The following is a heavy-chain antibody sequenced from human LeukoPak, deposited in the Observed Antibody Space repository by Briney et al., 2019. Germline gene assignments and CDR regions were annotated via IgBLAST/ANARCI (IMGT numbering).Heavy chain of an antibody. Sequence: PGGSLRLSCAASGFTFSSYGMHWVRQAPGKGLEWVAVISYDGSNKYYADSVKGRFTISRDNSKNTLYLQMNSLRAEDTAVYYCAKKRALGEVEYSSSSFDYWGQGTLVTVSS. D-gene: IGHD6-6*01. CDR1: GFTFSSYG. J-gene: IGHJ4*02. CDR2: ISYDGSNK. CDR3: AKKRALGEVEYSSSSFDY. V-gene: IGHV3-30*18.